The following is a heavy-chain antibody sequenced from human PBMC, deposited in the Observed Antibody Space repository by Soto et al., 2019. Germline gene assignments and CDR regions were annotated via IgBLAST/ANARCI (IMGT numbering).Heavy chain of an antibody. V-gene: IGHV3-23*01. D-gene: IGHD1-1*01. J-gene: IGHJ4*02. CDR2: ISDRGDTT. Sequence: PGGSLRLSCAASGFTIISNAMYWGRQAPGKGLEWVSGISDRGDTTHYADSVKGRFTISRDTSKNTLYLQLNTLRADDTAVYYCAKDKPGTTSFDYWGQGTLVTVSS. CDR3: AKDKPGTTSFDY. CDR1: GFTIISNA.